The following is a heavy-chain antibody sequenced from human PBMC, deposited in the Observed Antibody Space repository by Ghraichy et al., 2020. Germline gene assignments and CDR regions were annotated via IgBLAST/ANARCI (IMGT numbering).Heavy chain of an antibody. CDR2: INHSGST. J-gene: IGHJ4*02. V-gene: IGHV4-34*01. CDR3: ARGYFDWSSYFDY. Sequence: ETLYLTCAVYGGSFSGYYWSWIRQPPGKGLEWIGEINHSGSTNYNPSLKSRVTISVDTSKNQFSLKLSSVTAADTAVYYCARGYFDWSSYFDYWGQGTLVTVSS. CDR1: GGSFSGYY. D-gene: IGHD3-9*01.